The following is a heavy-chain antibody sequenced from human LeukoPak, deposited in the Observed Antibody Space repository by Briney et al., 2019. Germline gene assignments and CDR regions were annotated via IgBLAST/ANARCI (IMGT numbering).Heavy chain of an antibody. CDR1: GFTFSSYA. V-gene: IGHV3-23*01. D-gene: IGHD1-14*01. CDR3: AKPARTDYTDY. CDR2: ISGSSGRT. J-gene: IGHJ4*02. Sequence: PGGSLRLSCAASGFTFSSYAMNWVRQAPGKGLEWVSAISGSSGRTYYADFVKGRFTISRDNSKNTLYLQMNCLRAGDTAIYFCAKPARTDYTDYWGQGTLVTVSS.